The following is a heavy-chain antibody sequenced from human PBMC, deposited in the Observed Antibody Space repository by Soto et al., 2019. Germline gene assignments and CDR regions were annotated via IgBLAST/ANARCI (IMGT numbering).Heavy chain of an antibody. Sequence: PSETRSRTWTVSGGSISTGVYYGCGIRQHPGMVLDCIGYIYYTGRTYYNPSLKSRVTIAVETSKNQFSLKLTSVTAADTAVYYCATNGNYYDGSGPKYSQHWGQGPLVTVSS. J-gene: IGHJ1*01. V-gene: IGHV4-31*02. D-gene: IGHD3-22*01. CDR2: IYYTGRT. CDR3: ATNGNYYDGSGPKYSQH. CDR1: GGSISTGVYY.